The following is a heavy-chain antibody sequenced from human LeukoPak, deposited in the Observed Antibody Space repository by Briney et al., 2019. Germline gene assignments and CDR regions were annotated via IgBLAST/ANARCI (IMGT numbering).Heavy chain of an antibody. V-gene: IGHV3-23*01. D-gene: IGHD4-11*01. J-gene: IGHJ4*02. CDR3: VRGPYSRNFDY. Sequence: GGSLRVSCAASGFTISSYDMSWVRQAPGKGLEWVSTISDSGGSTYYADSVKGRFTVSRDNSKNTLYLQMNSLRAEDTAVYYCVRGPYSRNFDYWGQGTLVTVSS. CDR2: ISDSGGST. CDR1: GFTISSYD.